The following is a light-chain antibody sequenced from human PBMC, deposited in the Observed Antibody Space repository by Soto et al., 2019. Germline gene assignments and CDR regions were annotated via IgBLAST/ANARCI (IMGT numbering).Light chain of an antibody. CDR2: QDT. J-gene: IGLJ1*01. CDR1: KLEDKY. Sequence: SYELTQPPSVSVSPGQTATITCSGDKLEDKYVSWYQQKPGQSPVLVIYQDTKRPSGIPERFSGSNSGNTATLTISGTQAMDEADYYCQTWDITTEVFGTGTKRTVL. V-gene: IGLV3-1*01. CDR3: QTWDITTEV.